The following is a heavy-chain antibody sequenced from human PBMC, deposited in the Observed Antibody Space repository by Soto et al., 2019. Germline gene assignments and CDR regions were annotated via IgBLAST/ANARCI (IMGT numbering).Heavy chain of an antibody. CDR2: IYYSGST. J-gene: IGHJ4*02. V-gene: IGHV4-31*03. D-gene: IGHD2-15*01. CDR1: GGSISSGGYY. CDR3: ARTQVATMRGGYFDY. Sequence: SETLSLTCTVSGGSISSGGYYWSWIRQHPGKGLEWIGYIYYSGSTYYNPSLKSRVTISVDTSKNQFSLKLSSVTAADTAVYYCARTQVATMRGGYFDYWGQGTLVTVSS.